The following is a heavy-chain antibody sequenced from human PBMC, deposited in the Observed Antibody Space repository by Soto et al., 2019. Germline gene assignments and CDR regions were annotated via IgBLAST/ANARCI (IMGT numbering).Heavy chain of an antibody. V-gene: IGHV3-74*02. CDR2: INSDGSVS. Sequence: EVQLVESGGGLVQPGGSLRLSCAASGFTFSNYWMYWVRQAPGKGLXXXSRINSDGSVSSYADSVKGRLTISRDNVKNTLYLQMDSLRAEDTAVYYCARGDCVGGTCYSLAGSFYYYMDVWGKGTTVTVFS. D-gene: IGHD2-15*01. J-gene: IGHJ6*03. CDR3: ARGDCVGGTCYSLAGSFYYYMDV. CDR1: GFTFSNYW.